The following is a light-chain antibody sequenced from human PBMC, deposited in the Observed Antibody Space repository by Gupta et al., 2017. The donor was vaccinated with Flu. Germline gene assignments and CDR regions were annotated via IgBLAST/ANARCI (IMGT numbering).Light chain of an antibody. CDR1: QSVLFSPNNRDY. CDR2: WAS. CDR3: QQDDNTPTT. V-gene: IGKV4-1*01. Sequence: YLGGRATIKCKSSQSVLFSPNNRDYLAWYQQKPGQPPKLLIYWASARESGVPDRFSGSGSGTDFTLTISSLQAEDVAVYFCQQDDNTPTTFGQGTRLEIK. J-gene: IGKJ5*01.